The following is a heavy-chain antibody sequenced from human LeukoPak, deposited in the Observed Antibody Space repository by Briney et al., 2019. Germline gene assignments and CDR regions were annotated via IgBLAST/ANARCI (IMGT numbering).Heavy chain of an antibody. D-gene: IGHD6-6*01. Sequence: SETLSLTCTVSGGSISSSSYYWGWIRQPPGKGQEWIGSIYYSGSTYYNPSLKSRVTISVDTSKNQFSLKLSSVTAADTAVYYCARESGIAARPTYYYYYYMDVWGKGTTVTVSS. V-gene: IGHV4-39*07. CDR2: IYYSGST. J-gene: IGHJ6*03. CDR1: GGSISSSSYY. CDR3: ARESGIAARPTYYYYYYMDV.